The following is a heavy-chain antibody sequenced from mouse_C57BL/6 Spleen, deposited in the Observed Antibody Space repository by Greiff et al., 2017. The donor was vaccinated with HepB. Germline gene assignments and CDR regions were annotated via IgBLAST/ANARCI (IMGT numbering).Heavy chain of an antibody. J-gene: IGHJ2*01. Sequence: QVQLQQPGAELVRPGSSVKLSCKASGYTFTSYWMHWVKQRPIQGLEWIGNINPSDSETNYNQKFKDKATLTVDKSSSTAYVQLSSLTSEDSAVYYCAREEVHYYYDYWGQGPTLTVSS. CDR2: INPSDSET. CDR3: AREEVHYYYDY. CDR1: GYTFTSYW. V-gene: IGHV1-52*01.